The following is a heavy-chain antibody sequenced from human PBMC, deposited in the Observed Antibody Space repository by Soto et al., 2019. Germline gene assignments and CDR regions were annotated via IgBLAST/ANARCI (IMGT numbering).Heavy chain of an antibody. J-gene: IGHJ6*02. Sequence: QVQLVQSGAEVKKPGDSVKVSCKASGFTFTNYFFHWVRQAPRQGLEWMGIISPYDGSTNYGQSLQCRVTMTSDTSTSTVYMELSSLRSEDTAVYYCARGDGRGSSGFYYYYGMDVWGHGTTVPVSS. CDR1: GFTFTNYF. D-gene: IGHD6-25*01. CDR2: ISPYDGST. V-gene: IGHV1-46*01. CDR3: ARGDGRGSSGFYYYYGMDV.